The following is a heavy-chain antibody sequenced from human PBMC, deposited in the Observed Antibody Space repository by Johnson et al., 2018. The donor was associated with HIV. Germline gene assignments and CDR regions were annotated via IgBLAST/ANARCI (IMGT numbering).Heavy chain of an antibody. CDR1: GFTFSDYY. CDR2: IKSDGTST. Sequence: VQLVESGGGLVKPGGSLRLSCAASGFTFSDYYMSWIRQAPGKGLEWVSRIKSDGTSTNYADSVKGRFTISRDNAKDTLYLQLNSLTAEDTAVYYCARAGIVFDSWGQGTMVTVSS. J-gene: IGHJ3*02. D-gene: IGHD2-15*01. V-gene: IGHV3-74*02. CDR3: ARAGIVFDS.